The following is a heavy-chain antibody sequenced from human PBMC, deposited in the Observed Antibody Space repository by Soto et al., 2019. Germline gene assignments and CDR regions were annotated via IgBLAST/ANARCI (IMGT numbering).Heavy chain of an antibody. CDR1: GGSISSSSYY. CDR3: AGPTSTGRGSSGWYGMDYYYYGMDV. D-gene: IGHD6-19*01. Sequence: PSETLSLTCTVSGGSISSSSYYWGWIRQPPGKGQEWIGSIYYSGSTYYNPSLKSRVTISVDTSKNQFSLKLSSVTAADTAVYYCAGPTSTGRGSSGWYGMDYYYYGMDVWGQGTTVTVSS. CDR2: IYYSGST. V-gene: IGHV4-39*01. J-gene: IGHJ6*02.